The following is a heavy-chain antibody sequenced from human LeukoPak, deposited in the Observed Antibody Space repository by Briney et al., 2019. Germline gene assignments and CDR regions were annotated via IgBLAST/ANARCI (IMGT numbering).Heavy chain of an antibody. V-gene: IGHV4-34*01. CDR2: INHRGHT. CDR1: GGSFIGYH. J-gene: IGHJ4*02. CDR3: ARDPTTVVTLPYYFDF. Sequence: SETLSLTCAVYGGSFIGYHWNWIRQTPEKGLEWIGEINHRGHTNYNPSLESRVTISDDTSKNQFSLKLRSVTAADTAVYYCARDPTTVVTLPYYFDFWGPGTLVTVSS. D-gene: IGHD4-23*01.